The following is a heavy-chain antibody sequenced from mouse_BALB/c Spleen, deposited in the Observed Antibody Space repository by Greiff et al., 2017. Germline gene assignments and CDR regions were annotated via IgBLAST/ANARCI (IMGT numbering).Heavy chain of an antibody. D-gene: IGHD1-1*01. CDR2: IYPGNSDT. CDR3: TRSEGSYLGGFAY. J-gene: IGHJ3*01. Sequence: VQLKQSGTVLARPGASVKMSCKASGYSFTSYWMHWVKQRPGQGLEWIGAIYPGNSDTSYNQKFKGKAKLTAVTSASTAYMELSSLTNEDSAVYYCTRSEGSYLGGFAYWGQGTLVTVSA. CDR1: GYSFTSYW. V-gene: IGHV1-5*01.